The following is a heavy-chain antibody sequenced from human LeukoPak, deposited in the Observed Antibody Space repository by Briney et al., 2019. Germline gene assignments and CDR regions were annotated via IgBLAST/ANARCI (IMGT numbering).Heavy chain of an antibody. CDR3: ARDGGEGFDYGDYGEGYFDY. D-gene: IGHD4-17*01. J-gene: IGHJ4*02. CDR1: GFTFDDFG. V-gene: IGHV3-20*04. Sequence: GGSLRLSCAASGFTFDDFGMSWVRQAPGKGLEWVSGINWNGGSTGYADSVKGRFTISRDNAKNSLFLQMNSLRAEDTDLYYCARDGGEGFDYGDYGEGYFDYWGQGTLVTVSS. CDR2: INWNGGST.